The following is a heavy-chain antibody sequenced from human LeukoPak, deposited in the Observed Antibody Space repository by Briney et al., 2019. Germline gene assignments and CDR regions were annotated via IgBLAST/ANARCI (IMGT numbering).Heavy chain of an antibody. J-gene: IGHJ4*02. D-gene: IGHD3-22*01. CDR3: ARGSGDSSGYSSYFDS. CDR2: IYTSGIT. V-gene: IGHV4-4*07. Sequence: PSETLSLTCTVASGSISTSYWSWIRQPAGKGLEWIGRIYTSGITNYNPSLKSRVTMSIDTSKKQFSPKLVSVTAADTAVYYCARGSGDSSGYSSYFDSWGQGTPVTVS. CDR1: SGSISTSY.